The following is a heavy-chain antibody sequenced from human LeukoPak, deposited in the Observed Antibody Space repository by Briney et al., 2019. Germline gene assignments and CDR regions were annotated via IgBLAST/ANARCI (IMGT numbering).Heavy chain of an antibody. Sequence: PGGSLRLSCAASGFTFSSYGMHWVRQAPGKGLEWVANIKQDGSEKYYVDSVKGRFTISRDNAKNSLYLQMNSLRAEDTAVYYCAREGPFGVVITPFDYWGQGTLVTVSS. V-gene: IGHV3-7*01. CDR1: GFTFSSYG. D-gene: IGHD3-3*01. CDR3: AREGPFGVVITPFDY. J-gene: IGHJ4*02. CDR2: IKQDGSEK.